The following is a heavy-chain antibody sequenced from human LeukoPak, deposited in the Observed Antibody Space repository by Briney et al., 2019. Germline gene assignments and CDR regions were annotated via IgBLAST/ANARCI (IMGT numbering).Heavy chain of an antibody. V-gene: IGHV1-18*01. J-gene: IGHJ4*02. CDR1: GYTFTSYG. CDR3: AREVDYFDASDYFPLGY. Sequence: AAVKVSCTSSGYTFTSYGTSWVRQAPGQGLEWMGWISAYNGNTNYAQKLQGRVTMTTDTSTSTAYMELSRLRSDDTAVYYCAREVDYFDASDYFPLGYWGQGSLVTVSS. D-gene: IGHD3-22*01. CDR2: ISAYNGNT.